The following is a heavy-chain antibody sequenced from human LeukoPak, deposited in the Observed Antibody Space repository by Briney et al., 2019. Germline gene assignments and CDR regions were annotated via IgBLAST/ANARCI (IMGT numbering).Heavy chain of an antibody. CDR3: ARVGGINMIRGAQSDC. Sequence: ASVKVSCKASGYIFISYGISWVRQAPGQGLEWIGWISAYNGNTNYAQNLKGRVTMTTDTSTNIAYMELTSLRSDDTAVYYCARVGGINMIRGAQSDCWAQGSLVIVSS. V-gene: IGHV1-18*01. CDR1: GYIFISYG. D-gene: IGHD3-10*01. CDR2: ISAYNGNT. J-gene: IGHJ4*02.